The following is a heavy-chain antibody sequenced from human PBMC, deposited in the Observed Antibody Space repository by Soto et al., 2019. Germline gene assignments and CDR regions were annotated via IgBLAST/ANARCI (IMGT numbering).Heavy chain of an antibody. D-gene: IGHD1-26*01. CDR3: ARDLLSRSYSLDFDY. J-gene: IGHJ4*02. CDR2: ISYDGSNK. CDR1: GFTFSSYA. Sequence: PGGSLRLSCAASGFTFSSYAMHWVRQAPGKGLEWVAVISYDGSNKYYADSVKGRFTISRDNSKNTLYLQMNSLRAEDTAVYYCARDLLSRSYSLDFDYWGQGTLVTVSS. V-gene: IGHV3-30-3*01.